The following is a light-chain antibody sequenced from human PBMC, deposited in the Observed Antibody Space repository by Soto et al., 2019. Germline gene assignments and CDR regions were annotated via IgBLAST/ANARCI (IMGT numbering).Light chain of an antibody. CDR1: SSDVGSYNL. J-gene: IGLJ1*01. V-gene: IGLV2-23*01. CDR2: EGS. CDR3: CSYAGSSTYV. Sequence: QPSSGTGLDLHGITLSCPGTSSDVGSYNLVSWYQQHPGKAPKLMIYEGSKRPSGVSNRFSGSKSGNTASLTISGLQAEDEADYYCCSYAGSSTYVFGTGTKVTVL.